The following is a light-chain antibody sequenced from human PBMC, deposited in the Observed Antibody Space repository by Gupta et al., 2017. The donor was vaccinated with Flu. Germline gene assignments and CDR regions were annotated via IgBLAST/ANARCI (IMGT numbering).Light chain of an antibody. V-gene: IGKV1-5*03. J-gene: IGKJ2*02. CDR2: KAS. CDR3: QQDNSYSGT. CDR1: QSINSW. Sequence: DIQMTQSPSTLSASVGDRVTITCRASQSINSWLAWYQQKPGKAPKLLLYKASLLQSGVPSRFSGSGAGTEFTLTISGLQPDDFATYYCQQDNSYSGTFGQGTKLEIK.